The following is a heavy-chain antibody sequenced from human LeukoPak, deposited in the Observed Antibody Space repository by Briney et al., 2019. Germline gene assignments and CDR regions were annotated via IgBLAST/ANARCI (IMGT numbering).Heavy chain of an antibody. CDR2: INPNSGGT. J-gene: IGHJ6*02. Sequence: GASVKVSCKASGYTFTGYYMHWVRQAPGQGLEWMGWINPNSGGTNYAQKFQGWVTMTRDTSIGTAYKERRRLGSDDPAVYYCARMGRARPLYYYYGMDVWGQGTTVTVSS. V-gene: IGHV1-2*04. CDR1: GYTFTGYY. CDR3: ARMGRARPLYYYYGMDV. D-gene: IGHD3-10*01.